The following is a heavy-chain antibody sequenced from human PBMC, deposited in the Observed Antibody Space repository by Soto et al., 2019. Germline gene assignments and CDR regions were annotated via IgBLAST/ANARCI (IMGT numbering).Heavy chain of an antibody. CDR3: ARDGYDSGSYYLDH. J-gene: IGHJ4*02. CDR2: ISYDGDDT. V-gene: IGHV3-30-3*01. CDR1: GLTFIRYA. D-gene: IGHD3-10*01. Sequence: QVQLVESGGGVVQPGRSLRLSCAASGLTFIRYAMHWVRQAPGKGLEWVAVISYDGDDTYYADSVKGRFTISRDNSKNTLYLQMNSLRAEETAVYYCARDGYDSGSYYLDHWGQGTLVTVSS.